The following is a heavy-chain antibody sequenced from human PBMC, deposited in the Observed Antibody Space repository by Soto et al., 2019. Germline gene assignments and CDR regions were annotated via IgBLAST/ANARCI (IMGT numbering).Heavy chain of an antibody. J-gene: IGHJ4*02. Sequence: QVQLVESGGGVVQPGGSLRLSCVASGFTFTSYAMHWVRQTPGKGLEWVADVTHDGSNKFYTASVKRRFTISRDNSKNTLYLQMNSLRVEDTAMYFCVRDGAFGGLRLPPFDSWGQGTLVAVSS. D-gene: IGHD1-26*01. V-gene: IGHV3-30-3*01. CDR3: VRDGAFGGLRLPPFDS. CDR2: VTHDGSNK. CDR1: GFTFTSYA.